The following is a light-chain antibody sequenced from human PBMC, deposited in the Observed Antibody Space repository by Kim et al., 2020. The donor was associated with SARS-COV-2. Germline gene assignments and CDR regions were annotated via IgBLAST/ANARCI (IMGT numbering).Light chain of an antibody. V-gene: IGKV3-15*01. CDR3: QQYNNWTPLT. CDR1: QSVSNN. CDR2: GAS. J-gene: IGKJ4*01. Sequence: SPGERATLSCRASQSVSNNLAWYQQKPGQAPRLLIYGASTRATGIPARFSGSGSGTEFTLTISSLQSEDFAVYYCQQYNNWTPLTFGGGTKVDIK.